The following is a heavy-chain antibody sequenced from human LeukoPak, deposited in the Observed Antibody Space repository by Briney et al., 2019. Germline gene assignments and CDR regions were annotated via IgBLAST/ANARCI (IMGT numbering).Heavy chain of an antibody. Sequence: GESLKISCKGSGYSYANYLNGWVRQMPGKGLEWMGIIYPDDSYTRYSPSFRGQVTISADKSIRTAYLQWSSLKASDTAMYYCARHRRARNGRKQKNDDFDIWGQGTMVTVAS. CDR2: IYPDDSYT. V-gene: IGHV5-51*01. CDR1: GYSYANYL. D-gene: IGHD1-14*01. J-gene: IGHJ3*02. CDR3: ARHRRARNGRKQKNDDFDI.